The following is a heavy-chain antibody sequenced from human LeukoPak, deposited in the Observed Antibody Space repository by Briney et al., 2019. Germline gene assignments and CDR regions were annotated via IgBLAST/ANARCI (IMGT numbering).Heavy chain of an antibody. Sequence: SETLSLTCTVSGGSISSGGYYWSWIRQHPGKGLEWIGYICYSGSTYYNPSLKSRVTISADTSKNQFSLKLSSVTAADTAVYYCAREGRTKSGIDYWGQGTLVTVSS. CDR2: ICYSGST. CDR1: GGSISSGGYY. CDR3: AREGRTKSGIDY. D-gene: IGHD3-3*01. J-gene: IGHJ4*02. V-gene: IGHV4-31*03.